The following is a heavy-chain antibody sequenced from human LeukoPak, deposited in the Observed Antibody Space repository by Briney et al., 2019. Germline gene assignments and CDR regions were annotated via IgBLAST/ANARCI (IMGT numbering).Heavy chain of an antibody. Sequence: ASVKVSCKASGYTFISYGMSWVRQAPGQGLEWMGWISAYNGNTNYTQKLQGKVTTTTDTSTSTAYMELRSLRSDDTAVYYCARVRRYGSGSYFDYWGQGTLVTVSS. CDR2: ISAYNGNT. CDR1: GYTFISYG. CDR3: ARVRRYGSGSYFDY. J-gene: IGHJ4*02. D-gene: IGHD3-10*01. V-gene: IGHV1-18*01.